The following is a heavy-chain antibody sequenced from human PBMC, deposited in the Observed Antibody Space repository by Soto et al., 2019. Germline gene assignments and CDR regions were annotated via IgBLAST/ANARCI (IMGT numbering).Heavy chain of an antibody. CDR3: ARVGGVAARTFDY. V-gene: IGHV4-59*01. Sequence: QVQLQESGPGVVKPSETLSLTCTVSGGSISPFYWSWVRQPPGKGLELIGYLYYSGNTNYNPSLKSRVTISVDASKNQVSLRLTSVTAADTAVYYCARVGGVAARTFDYWGQGTVVTVSS. D-gene: IGHD2-15*01. J-gene: IGHJ4*02. CDR1: GGSISPFY. CDR2: LYYSGNT.